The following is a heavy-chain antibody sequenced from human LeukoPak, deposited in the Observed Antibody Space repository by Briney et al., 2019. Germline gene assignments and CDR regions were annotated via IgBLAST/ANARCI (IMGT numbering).Heavy chain of an antibody. CDR3: AKDLWYYGSGSYYNTGYYYYGMDV. V-gene: IGHV3-30*18. J-gene: IGHJ6*04. D-gene: IGHD3-10*01. Sequence: GRSMRLSCPASGFTFSSYGMHWVRQAPGKGLEWVAVISYDGSNKYYADSVKGRLSISRHTSKQTLYLKMNSLRAEDTAVYYCAKDLWYYGSGSYYNTGYYYYGMDVWGKGTTVTVSS. CDR1: GFTFSSYG. CDR2: ISYDGSNK.